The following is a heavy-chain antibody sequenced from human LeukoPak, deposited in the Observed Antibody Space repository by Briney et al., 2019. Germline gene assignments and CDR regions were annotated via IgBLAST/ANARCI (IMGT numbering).Heavy chain of an antibody. CDR3: ARERNRGGLGRVLSSAFDL. CDR2: IYYSGSP. CDR1: GGSISSYY. V-gene: IGHV4-59*12. J-gene: IGHJ3*01. Sequence: SETLSLTCTVSGGSISSYYWSWIRQPPGKGLEWIGYIYYSGSPNYNPSLKSRVTITVDTSKHQFSLKLSSVTAADTAVYFCARERNRGGLGRVLSSAFDLWGQGTLVTVSS. D-gene: IGHD1-14*01.